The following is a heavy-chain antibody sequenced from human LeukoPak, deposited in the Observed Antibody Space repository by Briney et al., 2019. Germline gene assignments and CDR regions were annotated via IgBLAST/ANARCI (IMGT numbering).Heavy chain of an antibody. CDR3: ARSFVVVPAAKITYGMDV. CDR2: INHSGST. J-gene: IGHJ6*02. CDR1: GGSFSGYY. D-gene: IGHD2-2*01. V-gene: IGHV4-34*01. Sequence: TSETLSLTCAVYGGSFSGYYWSWIRQPPGKGLEWIGEINHSGSTNYNPSLKSRVTISVDTSKNQFSLKLSSVTAADTAVYYCARSFVVVPAAKITYGMDVWGQGTTVTVSS.